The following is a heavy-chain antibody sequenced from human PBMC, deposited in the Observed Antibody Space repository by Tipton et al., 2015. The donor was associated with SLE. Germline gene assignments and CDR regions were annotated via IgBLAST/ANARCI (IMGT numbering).Heavy chain of an antibody. V-gene: IGHV3-9*01. Sequence: RSLRLSCAASGITVDNYAMHWVRQTPGKGLEWVSGFGWNTNSLGYADSVKGRFIISRDNAKNSLYLEMNSLRVEDTALYFCTLGGSSSHTSSYSYYYMDVWGRGTTVTVSS. D-gene: IGHD6-6*01. CDR3: TLGGSSSHTSSYSYYYMDV. J-gene: IGHJ6*03. CDR2: FGWNTNSL. CDR1: GITVDNYA.